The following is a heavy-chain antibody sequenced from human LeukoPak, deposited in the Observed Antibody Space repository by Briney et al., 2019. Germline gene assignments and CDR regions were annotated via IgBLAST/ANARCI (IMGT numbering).Heavy chain of an antibody. CDR2: ISAYNGNT. V-gene: IGHV1-18*01. D-gene: IGHD3-22*01. CDR1: GYTFTSYG. CDR3: ERSSGYYYFSYYYYGMDV. Sequence: GASVKVSCKASGYTFTSYGISWVRQAPGQGLEWMGWISAYNGNTNYAQKLQGRVTMTTDTSTSTAYMELRSLRSDDTAVYYCERSSGYYYFSYYYYGMDVWGQGTTVTVSS. J-gene: IGHJ6*02.